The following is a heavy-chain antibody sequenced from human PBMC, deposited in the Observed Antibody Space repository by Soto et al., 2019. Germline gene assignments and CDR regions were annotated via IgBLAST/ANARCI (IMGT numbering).Heavy chain of an antibody. CDR1: GGTFSSYA. Sequence: SVKVSCKASGGTFSSYAISWVRQAPGQGLEWMGGIIPIFGTANYAQKFQGSVTMTRNTSISTAYMELSSLRSEDTAVYYCARGVREVAGFPKVYYYYGMDVWGQGTTVTVSS. CDR2: IIPIFGTA. J-gene: IGHJ6*02. V-gene: IGHV1-69*05. CDR3: ARGVREVAGFPKVYYYYGMDV. D-gene: IGHD6-19*01.